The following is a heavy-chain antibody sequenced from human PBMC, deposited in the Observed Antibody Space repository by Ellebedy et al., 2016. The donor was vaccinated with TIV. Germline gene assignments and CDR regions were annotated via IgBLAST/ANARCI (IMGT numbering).Heavy chain of an antibody. CDR2: LHPSGTP. CDR3: ARHGPQWFDAFDL. D-gene: IGHD3-22*01. V-gene: IGHV4-4*07. J-gene: IGHJ3*01. CDR1: GVSITSHF. Sequence: SETLSLTCAVSGVSITSHFWTGIRQPAGGGLEWIGRLHPSGTPNYNPSLKSRVIMSRDTSKDQFSLKLSSVTAADTAVYYCARHGPQWFDAFDLWGQGTLVTVSS.